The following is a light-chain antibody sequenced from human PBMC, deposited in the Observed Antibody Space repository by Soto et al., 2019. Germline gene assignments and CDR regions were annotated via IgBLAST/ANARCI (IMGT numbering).Light chain of an antibody. CDR3: QKYNSAPQT. CDR1: QGISNY. J-gene: IGKJ1*01. Sequence: DMQMTQSPSSLSASVGDRVTSTCRASQGISNYLAWYQQKPGKVPKLLIYAASTLQSGVPSRFSGSGSGTDFTLTISSLQPEDVATYYCQKYNSAPQTFGQGTKVEIK. V-gene: IGKV1-27*01. CDR2: AAS.